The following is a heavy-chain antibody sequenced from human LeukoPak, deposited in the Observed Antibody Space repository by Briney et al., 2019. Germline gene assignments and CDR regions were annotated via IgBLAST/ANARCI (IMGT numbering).Heavy chain of an antibody. D-gene: IGHD1/OR15-1a*01. Sequence: PGGSLRLSCAASGFTFSDPYMDWVRQAPGKGLEWVGRIKTKRSNYAAAYAASVEGRFTVSRDDSKNSLYLQMNSLKTEDTAVYYCARDWGTALYNWGQGTLVTVSS. CDR3: ARDWGTALYN. V-gene: IGHV3-72*01. CDR2: IKTKRSNYAA. CDR1: GFTFSDPY. J-gene: IGHJ4*02.